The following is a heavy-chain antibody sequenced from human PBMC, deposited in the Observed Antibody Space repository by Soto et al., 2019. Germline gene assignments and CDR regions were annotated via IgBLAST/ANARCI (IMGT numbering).Heavy chain of an antibody. CDR2: IYYRGST. Sequence: QVHLQESGPGLVKPSQTLSLTCNVSGCSINSDSYYWTWIRQHPGKGLEWIGYIYYRGSTYYNPSLKSRVTIPADTSKNQFSLKLYSVTAADTAVYYCARFHDYGDLFAFDIWGQGTMVTVSS. CDR3: ARFHDYGDLFAFDI. V-gene: IGHV4-31*03. J-gene: IGHJ3*02. D-gene: IGHD4-17*01. CDR1: GCSINSDSYY.